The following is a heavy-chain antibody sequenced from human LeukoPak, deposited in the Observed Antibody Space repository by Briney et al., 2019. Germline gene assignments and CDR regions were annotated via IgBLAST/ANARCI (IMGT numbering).Heavy chain of an antibody. CDR1: GGSISSSNW. J-gene: IGHJ6*03. D-gene: IGHD2-15*01. Sequence: SETLSLTCAVSGGSISSSNWWSWVRQPPGKGLEWIGSIYYAGTTYYNPSLRSRVSISVDKSKNQFSLSLTSVTAADTAVYFCARLFCSGGDCYSGTYYYYYVDVWGEGTTVTVSS. CDR3: ARLFCSGGDCYSGTYYYYYVDV. V-gene: IGHV4-4*02. CDR2: IYYAGTT.